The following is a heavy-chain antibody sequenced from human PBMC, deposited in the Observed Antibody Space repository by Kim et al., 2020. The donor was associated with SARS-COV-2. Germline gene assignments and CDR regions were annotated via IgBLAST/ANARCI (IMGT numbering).Heavy chain of an antibody. CDR3: VRGTGDYYGSGSCRWFDP. D-gene: IGHD3-10*01. Sequence: TSRVTISVDPSKNQFSLKLSSVTAADTAVYYCVRGTGDYYGSGSCRWFDPWGQGTLVTVSS. J-gene: IGHJ5*02. V-gene: IGHV4-31*02.